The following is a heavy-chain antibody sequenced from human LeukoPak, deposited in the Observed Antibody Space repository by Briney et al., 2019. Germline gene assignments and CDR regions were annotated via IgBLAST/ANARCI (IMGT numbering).Heavy chain of an antibody. CDR1: GGSFSGYY. CDR2: INHSGST. Sequence: SETLSLTCAVYGGSFSGYYWSWIRQPPGKGLEWIGEINHSGSTNYSPSLKSRVTISVDTSKNQFSLKLSSVTAADTAVYYCARGRGGDCSSTSCYTADFDYWGQGTLVTVSS. CDR3: ARGRGGDCSSTSCYTADFDY. V-gene: IGHV4-34*01. J-gene: IGHJ4*02. D-gene: IGHD2-2*02.